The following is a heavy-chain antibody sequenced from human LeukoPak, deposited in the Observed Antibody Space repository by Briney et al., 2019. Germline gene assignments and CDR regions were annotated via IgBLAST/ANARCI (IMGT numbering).Heavy chain of an antibody. CDR3: ARDATTAVACVYMDV. V-gene: IGHV3-48*03. Sequence: LRLSCXASGFTFSSCEMNWVRQAPGRGLEGLSHISTSGGSKYYAESVKGGFTISRDNAENSVYMEMSGVTDEDTGVYYCARDATTAVACVYMDVWGKGTTVTLSS. D-gene: IGHD6-19*01. CDR2: ISTSGGSK. CDR1: GFTFSSCE. J-gene: IGHJ6*03.